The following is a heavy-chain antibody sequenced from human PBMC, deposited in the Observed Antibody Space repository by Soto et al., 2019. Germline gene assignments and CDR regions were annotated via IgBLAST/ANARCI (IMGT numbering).Heavy chain of an antibody. J-gene: IGHJ5*02. CDR2: INPNSGGT. CDR3: ARAGSRGYQLKNWFDP. Sequence: ASVKVSCKASGYTFTGYYMHWVRQAPGQGLEWTGWINPNSGGTNYAQKFQGRVTMTRDTSISTAYMELSRLRSDDTAVYYCARAGSRGYQLKNWFDPWGQGTLVTVSS. V-gene: IGHV1-2*02. D-gene: IGHD2-2*01. CDR1: GYTFTGYY.